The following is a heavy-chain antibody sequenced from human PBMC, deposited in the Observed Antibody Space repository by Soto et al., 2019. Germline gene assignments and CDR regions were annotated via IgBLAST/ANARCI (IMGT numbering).Heavy chain of an antibody. CDR2: ISAYNGNT. J-gene: IGHJ4*02. Sequence: PGQGLEWMGWISAYNGNTNYAQKLQGRVTMTTDTSTSTAYMELRSLRSDDTAVYYCQRGYYDSSGYLYFDYWGQGTLVTVSS. D-gene: IGHD3-22*01. CDR3: QRGYYDSSGYLYFDY. V-gene: IGHV1-18*01.